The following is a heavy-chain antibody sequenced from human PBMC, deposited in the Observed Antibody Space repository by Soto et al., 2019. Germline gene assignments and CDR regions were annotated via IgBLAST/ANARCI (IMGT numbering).Heavy chain of an antibody. D-gene: IGHD3-9*01. CDR2: FDPEDGET. CDR3: ATVGDIFPRDAFDI. V-gene: IGHV1-24*01. CDR1: GYTLTELS. Sequence: ASVKVSCKVSGYTLTELSMHWVRQAPGKGLEWMGGFDPEDGETIYAQKFQGRVTMTEDTSTDTAYMELSSLRSEDTAVYYCATVGDIFPRDAFDIWGQGTMVTVSS. J-gene: IGHJ3*02.